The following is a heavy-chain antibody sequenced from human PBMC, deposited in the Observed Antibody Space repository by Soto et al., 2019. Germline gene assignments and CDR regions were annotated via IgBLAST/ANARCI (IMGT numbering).Heavy chain of an antibody. J-gene: IGHJ6*02. CDR2: FDPDDGET. Sequence: QVQLVQSGAEVKKPGASVKVSCKVSGYTLTELSMHWVRQAPGKGLEWMGGFDPDDGETIYAQKFQGRVTMTEDISPDTDYMEPSSLRSGDTAVYYCATDLGSILSPGATRYYYGMDFWGQWSTVTVSS. CDR1: GYTLTELS. CDR3: ATDLGSILSPGATRYYYGMDF. V-gene: IGHV1-24*01. D-gene: IGHD1-26*01.